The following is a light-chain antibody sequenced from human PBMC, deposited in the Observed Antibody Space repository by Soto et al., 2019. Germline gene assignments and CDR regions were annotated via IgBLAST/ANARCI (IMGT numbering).Light chain of an antibody. CDR1: QSISTY. Sequence: DIQMTQFPSTLSASVGDRVTITCRASQSISTYLAWYQVKPGTAPKLLVYDAFTLESGVPSRFSGSGSGTEFTLTISSLQPGDFAAYYCQQYKSFSPYTFGQGTKVEIK. CDR3: QQYKSFSPYT. V-gene: IGKV1-5*01. CDR2: DAF. J-gene: IGKJ2*01.